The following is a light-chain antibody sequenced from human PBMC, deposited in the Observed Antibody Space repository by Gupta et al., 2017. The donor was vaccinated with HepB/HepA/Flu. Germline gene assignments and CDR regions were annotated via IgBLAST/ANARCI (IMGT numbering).Light chain of an antibody. V-gene: IGLV2-14*03. CDR3: SSYTNMRIRV. CDR1: SSDIGYYDY. J-gene: IGLJ2*01. CDR2: DVT. Sequence: QSALTQPASVSGSPGQSTTISCTGTSSDIGYYDYVSWYQQHPGKAPKVLVYDVTKRSAGVSVRFSGSKSGKTASLTISGLQPEDEADYFCSSYTNMRIRVFGGGTRVTVL.